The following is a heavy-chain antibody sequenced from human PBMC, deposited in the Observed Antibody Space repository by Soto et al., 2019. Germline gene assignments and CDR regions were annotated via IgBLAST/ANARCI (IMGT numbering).Heavy chain of an antibody. D-gene: IGHD5-12*01. J-gene: IGHJ4*02. Sequence: QVQLQESGPGLVKPSETLSLTCTVSGGSISSYYWSWIRQPPGKGLEWIGYIYYSGSTNYNPSLKSRVTISVDTSKNQFSLKLSSVTAADTAVYYRARRDGYNLGLSFWGQGTLVTVSS. V-gene: IGHV4-59*08. CDR1: GGSISSYY. CDR2: IYYSGST. CDR3: ARRDGYNLGLSF.